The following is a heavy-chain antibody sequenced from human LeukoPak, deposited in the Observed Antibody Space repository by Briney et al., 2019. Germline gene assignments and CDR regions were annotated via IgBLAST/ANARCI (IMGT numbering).Heavy chain of an antibody. J-gene: IGHJ5*02. CDR3: ASGEEQWLLNH. CDR2: ISSSGSTI. V-gene: IGHV3-11*01. CDR1: GFTFSDYY. Sequence: GGSLRLSCAASGFTFSDYYMSWIRQAPGQGLEWFAYISSSGSTIYYADSVKGRFTISRDNAKNSLYLQMNSLRAEDTAVYYCASGEEQWLLNHWGQGPLVTVSS. D-gene: IGHD6-19*01.